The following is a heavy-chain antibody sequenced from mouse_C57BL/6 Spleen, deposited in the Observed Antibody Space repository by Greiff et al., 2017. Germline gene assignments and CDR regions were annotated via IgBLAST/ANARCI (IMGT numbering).Heavy chain of an antibody. V-gene: IGHV1-74*01. CDR3: AIWGDYDGFDY. Sequence: QVQLKQPGAELVKPGASVKVSCKASGYTFTSYWMHWVKQRPGQGLEWIGRIHPSDSDTNYNQKFKGKATLTVDKSSSTAYMQRSSLTSEDSAVYYCAIWGDYDGFDYWGQGTTLTVSS. CDR2: IHPSDSDT. J-gene: IGHJ2*01. D-gene: IGHD2-4*01. CDR1: GYTFTSYW.